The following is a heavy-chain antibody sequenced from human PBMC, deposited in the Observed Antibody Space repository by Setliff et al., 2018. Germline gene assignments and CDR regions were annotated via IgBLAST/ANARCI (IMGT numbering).Heavy chain of an antibody. CDR3: ARAGSAAAGRKGIFEY. D-gene: IGHD6-13*01. V-gene: IGHV1-46*01. CDR1: GYSFISYY. J-gene: IGHJ4*02. Sequence: GASVKVSCKTSGYSFISYYMHWVRQAPGQGLEWMGIINPGGGSSSSTEKFQGRVTMTRDTSASTVYMEMGNLTSGDTAVYYCARAGSAAAGRKGIFEYWGQGSLVTVSS. CDR2: INPGGGSS.